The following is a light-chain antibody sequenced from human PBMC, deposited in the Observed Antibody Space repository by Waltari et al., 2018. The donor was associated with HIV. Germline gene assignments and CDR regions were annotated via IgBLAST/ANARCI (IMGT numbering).Light chain of an antibody. CDR1: SSNIACNT. V-gene: IGLV1-44*01. Sequence: QSVLTQPPSASGTPGQSVTISCSGSSSNIACNTLHWDQQHAGTAPKLLIYRNNQGPGGVPDRFSGSKSGTSASLAIRGLQAEEEADYYCAAWEDSLNGYVFGTGTKVTVL. CDR2: RNN. J-gene: IGLJ1*01. CDR3: AAWEDSLNGYV.